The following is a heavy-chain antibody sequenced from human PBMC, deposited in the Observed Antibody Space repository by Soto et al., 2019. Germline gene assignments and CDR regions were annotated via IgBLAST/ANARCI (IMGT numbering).Heavy chain of an antibody. D-gene: IGHD6-13*01. V-gene: IGHV1-2*04. CDR3: ARGAYPSRDPYSSSHGYFQH. Sequence: QVQLVQSGAEVKKPGASVKVSCKASGYTFTGYYMHWVRQAPGQGLEWMGWINPNSGGTNYAQKFQGWVTMTRDTAISTAYMELSRLRSDDTAVYYCARGAYPSRDPYSSSHGYFQHWGQGTLVTVSS. CDR2: INPNSGGT. J-gene: IGHJ1*01. CDR1: GYTFTGYY.